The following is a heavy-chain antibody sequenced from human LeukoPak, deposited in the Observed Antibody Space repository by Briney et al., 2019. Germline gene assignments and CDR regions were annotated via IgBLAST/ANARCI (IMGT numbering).Heavy chain of an antibody. J-gene: IGHJ5*02. D-gene: IGHD2-15*01. Sequence: ASVKVSCKASGYTFTGYYMHWVRQAPGQGLEWMGWINPNSGGTNYAQKFQGRVTMTRDTSISTAYMELSRLRSDDTAVYCCARDHCSGGSCYWPFDPWGQGTLVTVSS. V-gene: IGHV1-2*02. CDR3: ARDHCSGGSCYWPFDP. CDR2: INPNSGGT. CDR1: GYTFTGYY.